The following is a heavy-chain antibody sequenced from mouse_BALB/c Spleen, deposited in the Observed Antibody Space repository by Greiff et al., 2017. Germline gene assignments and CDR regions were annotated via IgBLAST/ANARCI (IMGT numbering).Heavy chain of an antibody. Sequence: QVQLQQSAAELARPGASVKMSCKASGYTFTSYTMHWVKQRPGQGLEWIGYINPSSGYTEYNQKFKDKTTLTADKSSSTAYMQLSSLTSEDSAVYYCARGGYGNSFAYWGQGTLVTVSA. CDR1: GYTFTSYT. CDR2: INPSSGYT. J-gene: IGHJ3*01. D-gene: IGHD2-10*02. V-gene: IGHV1-4*02. CDR3: ARGGYGNSFAY.